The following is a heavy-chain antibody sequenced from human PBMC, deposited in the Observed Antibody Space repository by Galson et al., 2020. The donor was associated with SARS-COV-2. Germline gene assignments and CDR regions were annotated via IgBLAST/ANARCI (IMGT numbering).Heavy chain of an antibody. CDR3: ARDGGIVGATQNCYYYGMDV. CDR1: GFTFSSYW. Sequence: TGGSLRLSCAASGFTFSSYWMSWVRQAPGKGLEWVANIKQDGSEKYYVDSVKGRFTISRDNAKNSLYLQMNSLRAEDTAVYYCARDGGIVGATQNCYYYGMDVWGHGTTVTVSS. V-gene: IGHV3-7*03. D-gene: IGHD1-26*01. CDR2: IKQDGSEK. J-gene: IGHJ6*02.